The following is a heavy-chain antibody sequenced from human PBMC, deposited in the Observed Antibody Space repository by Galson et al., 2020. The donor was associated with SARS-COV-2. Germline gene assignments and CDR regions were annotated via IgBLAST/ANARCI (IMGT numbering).Heavy chain of an antibody. CDR3: VRGGWELDY. V-gene: IGHV3-7*01. CDR2: IKEDTTQE. J-gene: IGHJ4*02. Sequence: GESLKISCTPSGFIFKYFWMNWVRQAPGKGLEWVANIKEDTTQEYYPDSVKGRFTISRDNAGNSLFLQMNSLRVEDTAIYYCVRGGWELDYWGQGAAVIVSS. CDR1: GFIFKYFW. D-gene: IGHD1-26*01.